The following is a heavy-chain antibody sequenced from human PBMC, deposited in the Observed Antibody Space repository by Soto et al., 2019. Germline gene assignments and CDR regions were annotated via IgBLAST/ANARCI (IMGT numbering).Heavy chain of an antibody. V-gene: IGHV4-61*01. D-gene: IGHD3-22*01. CDR3: ERGTYYYDSSGYLDY. Sequence: PLEILSLADTVPGGSISSSSYYWSWIRQPPGKGLGWIGYIYYSGSTNYNPSLKSRVTISVDTFKNQFSLTLSSVTAADTAVYYCERGTYYYDSSGYLDYCGQSTLVAVS. CDR2: IYYSGST. J-gene: IGHJ4*02. CDR1: GGSISSSSYY.